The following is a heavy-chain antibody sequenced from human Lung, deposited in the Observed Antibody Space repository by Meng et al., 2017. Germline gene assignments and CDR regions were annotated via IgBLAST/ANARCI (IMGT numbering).Heavy chain of an antibody. CDR1: GGSISSSNYY. CDR3: ARGQKGYFDL. Sequence: VQLQESGPGLVKPSQTLSLTCTVSGGSISSSNYYWSWIRQPPGKGLEWSGHIYNSGSTYYNPSLKSRITISVDTSKNQFSLKLSSATAADTAVYYCARGQKGYFDLWGRGTLVTVSS. CDR2: IYNSGST. J-gene: IGHJ2*01. V-gene: IGHV4-30-4*01.